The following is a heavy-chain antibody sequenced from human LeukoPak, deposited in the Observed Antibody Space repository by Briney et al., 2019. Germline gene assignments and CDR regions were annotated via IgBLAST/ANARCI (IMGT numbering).Heavy chain of an antibody. CDR3: ARDTSGWAPNDAFDI. CDR1: GYTFTSYY. CDR2: ISAYNGNT. J-gene: IGHJ3*02. V-gene: IGHV1-18*04. Sequence: ASVKVSCKASGYTFTSYYMHWVRQAPGQGLEWMGWISAYNGNTNYAQKLQGRVTMTTDTSTSTAYMELRSLRSDDTAVYYCARDTSGWAPNDAFDIWGQGTMVTVSS. D-gene: IGHD6-19*01.